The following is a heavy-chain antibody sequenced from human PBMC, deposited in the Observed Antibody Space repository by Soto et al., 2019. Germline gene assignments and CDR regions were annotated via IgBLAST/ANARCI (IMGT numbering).Heavy chain of an antibody. Sequence: ASVKVSCKASGYTFTSYGISWVRQAPGQGLEWMGWISAYNGNTNYAQKLQGRVTMTTDTSTSTAYMELRSLRSDDTAVYYCARDRVVVAATRSWVWFDPWGQGTLVTVSS. CDR2: ISAYNGNT. J-gene: IGHJ5*02. V-gene: IGHV1-18*01. CDR3: ARDRVVVAATRSWVWFDP. CDR1: GYTFTSYG. D-gene: IGHD2-15*01.